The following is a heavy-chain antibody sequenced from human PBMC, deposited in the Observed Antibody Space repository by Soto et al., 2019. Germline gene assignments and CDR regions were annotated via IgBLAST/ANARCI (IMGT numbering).Heavy chain of an antibody. CDR3: AKEGEVWFGEFRHTNGAFDI. J-gene: IGHJ3*02. CDR1: GFTFSSYA. D-gene: IGHD3-10*01. V-gene: IGHV3-23*01. CDR2: ISGSGGST. Sequence: GGSLRLSCAASGFTFSSYAMSWVRQAPGKGLEWVSAISGSGGSTYYADSVKGRFTISRDNSKNTLYLQMNSLRAEDTAVYYCAKEGEVWFGEFRHTNGAFDIWGQGTMVTVSS.